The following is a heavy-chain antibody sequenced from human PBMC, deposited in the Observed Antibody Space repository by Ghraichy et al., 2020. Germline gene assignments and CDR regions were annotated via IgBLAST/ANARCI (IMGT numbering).Heavy chain of an antibody. J-gene: IGHJ4*02. Sequence: SETLSLICTVSGGSISSSGYYWGWIRQPPGKGLEWIGSIYYTGTTYYKLSLKSRVTISVDTSKNQFSLKLSSVTAADTAVYYCARHDYGDNSGKDYWGQGTLVTVSS. CDR2: IYYTGTT. V-gene: IGHV4-39*01. CDR1: GGSISSSGYY. CDR3: ARHDYGDNSGKDY. D-gene: IGHD4-23*01.